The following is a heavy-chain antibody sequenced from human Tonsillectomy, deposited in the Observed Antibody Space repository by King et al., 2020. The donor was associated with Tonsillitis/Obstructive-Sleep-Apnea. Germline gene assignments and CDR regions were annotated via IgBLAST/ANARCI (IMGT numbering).Heavy chain of an antibody. J-gene: IGHJ6*02. CDR3: ARDSPGADGMDV. CDR2: IDYSGST. V-gene: IGHV4-59*01. CDR1: GCSISTYY. Sequence: QLQESGPGLVKPSETLSLTCTVSGCSISTYYWSWFRQPPGKGLESIGYIDYSGSTNYNPSLKSRVTISVDTSKNQFSLQLSSVTAADTAVYYCARDSPGADGMDVWGQGTTVTVSS.